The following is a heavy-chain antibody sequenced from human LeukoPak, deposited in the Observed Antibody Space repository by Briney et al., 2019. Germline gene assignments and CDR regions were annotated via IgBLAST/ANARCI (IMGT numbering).Heavy chain of an antibody. CDR3: ARIPYSSSWSINWYFDL. V-gene: IGHV4-59*01. CDR1: GGSINNYY. Sequence: SETLSLTCTVSGGSINNYYCSWVRHPPRKGLGWIGFIYYTRGSTNYNPSLKSRVTISVDTSNNQFSLKLNSVTAADTAVYYCARIPYSSSWSINWYFDLWGRGTLVTVSS. CDR2: IYYTRGST. J-gene: IGHJ2*01. D-gene: IGHD6-13*01.